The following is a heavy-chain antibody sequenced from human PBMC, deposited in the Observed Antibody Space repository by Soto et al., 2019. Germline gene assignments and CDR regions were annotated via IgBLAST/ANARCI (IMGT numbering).Heavy chain of an antibody. Sequence: QRLSCAASGFTLRTNGMSWVRQAPGKGLECVSSIVYNGDTSYADSVKGRFTISREISENTLYLEMNRLRAEDTAVYYCTGHGGNSYLGQGTLVTVSS. V-gene: IGHV3-23*01. CDR2: IVYNGDT. J-gene: IGHJ4*02. D-gene: IGHD1-26*01. CDR3: TGHGGNSY. CDR1: GFTLRTNG.